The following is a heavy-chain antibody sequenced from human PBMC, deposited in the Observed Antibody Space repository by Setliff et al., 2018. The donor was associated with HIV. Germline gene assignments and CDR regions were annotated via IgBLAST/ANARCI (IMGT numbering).Heavy chain of an antibody. Sequence: SETLSLTCAVYGGSFSGYFWTWIRQPPGKGLEWIGEINHSGTTNYSPSLKSRVTILGDTSKNQFSLKLSSVTAADTAVYYCARRAGSDYFTRFDYWGQGTLVTVSS. J-gene: IGHJ4*02. D-gene: IGHD3-10*01. CDR1: GGSFSGYF. CDR2: INHSGTT. CDR3: ARRAGSDYFTRFDY. V-gene: IGHV4-34*01.